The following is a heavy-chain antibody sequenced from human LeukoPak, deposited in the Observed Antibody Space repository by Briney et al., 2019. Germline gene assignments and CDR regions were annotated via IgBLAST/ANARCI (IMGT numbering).Heavy chain of an antibody. CDR2: ISYDGSNK. CDR3: ARDHVLWFGESLPDH. D-gene: IGHD3-10*01. Sequence: PGGPLRLSCAASGFTFSNAWMSWVRQAPGKGLEWVAVISYDGSNKYYADSVKGRFTISRDNSKNTLYLQMNSLRAEDTAVYYCARDHVLWFGESLPDHWGQGTLVTVSS. J-gene: IGHJ4*02. CDR1: GFTFSNAW. V-gene: IGHV3-30-3*01.